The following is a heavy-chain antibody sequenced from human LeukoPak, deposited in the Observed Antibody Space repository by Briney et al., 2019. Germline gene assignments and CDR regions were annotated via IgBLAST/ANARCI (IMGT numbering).Heavy chain of an antibody. D-gene: IGHD3-10*01. J-gene: IGHJ4*02. CDR3: ARGPPYGSGKFGPSDY. V-gene: IGHV3-11*01. CDR2: INSSGYTI. CDR1: GFTFSDYY. Sequence: GGSLRLSCAASGFTFSDYYMSWIRQAPGKRLEWVSYINSSGYTIYYADPVKGRFTISRDNAKNSLYLQMTSLRAEDTGVYYCARGPPYGSGKFGPSDYWGQGTLVTVSS.